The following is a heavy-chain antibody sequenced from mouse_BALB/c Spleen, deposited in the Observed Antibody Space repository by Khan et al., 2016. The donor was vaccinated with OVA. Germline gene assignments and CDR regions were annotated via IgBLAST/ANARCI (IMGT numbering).Heavy chain of an antibody. CDR3: ARIKKIVATYFDY. CDR2: TNPTNGRT. D-gene: IGHD1-1*01. Sequence: VQLQQSGAELVKAGASVKMSCKASGYTFTSYWMHWVKQRLGQGLEWFAETNPTNGRTYYNEKFKSKATLTVATSSSTAYMLLSGPTFEESAVYYCARIKKIVATYFDYWGQGTTLTVSS. CDR1: GYTFTSYW. J-gene: IGHJ2*01. V-gene: IGHV1S81*02.